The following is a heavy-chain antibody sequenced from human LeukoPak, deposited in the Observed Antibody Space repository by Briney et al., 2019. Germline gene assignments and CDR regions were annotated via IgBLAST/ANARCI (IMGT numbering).Heavy chain of an antibody. CDR3: ARVAIFGVVIIV. J-gene: IGHJ4*02. V-gene: IGHV4-38-2*02. CDR1: GYSISSGYY. CDR2: IYHSGST. D-gene: IGHD3-3*01. Sequence: SETLSLTCTVSGYSISSGYYWGWIRQPPGKGLEWIGCIYHSGSTYYNPSLKSRVTISVDTSKNQFSLKLSSVTAADTAVYYCARVAIFGVVIIVWGQGTLVTVSS.